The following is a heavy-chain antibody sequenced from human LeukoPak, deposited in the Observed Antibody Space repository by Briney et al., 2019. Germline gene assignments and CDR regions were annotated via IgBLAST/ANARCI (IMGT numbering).Heavy chain of an antibody. Sequence: GGSLRLSCAASGFTFSSYAMSWVRQAPGKGLEWVSGISGSGGSTYYADSVKGRFTISRDNSKNTLYLQMNSLRAEDTAIYYCAKDRRYAILTPFDYWGQGTLVTVSS. J-gene: IGHJ4*02. CDR3: AKDRRYAILTPFDY. CDR2: ISGSGGST. V-gene: IGHV3-23*01. CDR1: GFTFSSYA. D-gene: IGHD3-9*01.